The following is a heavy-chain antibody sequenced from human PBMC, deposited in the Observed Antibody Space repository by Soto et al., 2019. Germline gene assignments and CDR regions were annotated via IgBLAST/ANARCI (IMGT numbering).Heavy chain of an antibody. CDR3: ARCSVDPLEPQSHYYYYGMDV. CDR2: IYYSGST. D-gene: IGHD1-1*01. Sequence: SETLSLTCTVSGGSISSYYWSWIRQPPGKGLEWIGYIYYSGSTNYNPSLKSRVTISVDTSKNQFSLKLSSVTAADTAVYYCARCSVDPLEPQSHYYYYGMDVWGQGTTVTVSS. J-gene: IGHJ6*02. V-gene: IGHV4-59*01. CDR1: GGSISSYY.